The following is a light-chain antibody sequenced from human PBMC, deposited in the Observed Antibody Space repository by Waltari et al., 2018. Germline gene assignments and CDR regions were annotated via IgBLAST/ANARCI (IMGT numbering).Light chain of an antibody. CDR3: QQYYNYPPT. CDR1: QGISSY. Sequence: AIRITQSPSSLSASTGDRVTITCRASQGISSYLAWYQQKPGKAPKLLIYGASTLQSGVPSRFSGSGSGTDFTLTISFLQSEDFATYYCQQYYNYPPTFGPGTKVDIK. V-gene: IGKV1-8*01. J-gene: IGKJ3*01. CDR2: GAS.